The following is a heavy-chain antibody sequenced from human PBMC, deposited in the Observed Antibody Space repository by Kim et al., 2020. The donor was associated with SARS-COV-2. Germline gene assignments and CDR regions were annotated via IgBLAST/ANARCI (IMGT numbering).Heavy chain of an antibody. Sequence: GGSLRLSCTASGFTFGDYAMSWVRQAPGKGLEWVGFIRSKAYGGTTEYAASVKGRFTISRDDSKSIAYLQMNSLKTEDTAVYYCTRGYCSGGSCYSAPSPPYYYYYYGMDVWGQGTTVTVSS. CDR3: TRGYCSGGSCYSAPSPPYYYYYYGMDV. V-gene: IGHV3-49*04. CDR2: IRSKAYGGTT. CDR1: GFTFGDYA. D-gene: IGHD2-15*01. J-gene: IGHJ6*02.